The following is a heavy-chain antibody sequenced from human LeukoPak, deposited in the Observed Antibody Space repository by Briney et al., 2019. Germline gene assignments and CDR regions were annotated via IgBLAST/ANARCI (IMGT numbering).Heavy chain of an antibody. V-gene: IGHV3-7*01. Sequence: GGSLRLSCAASGLTFSSYWMSWVRQAPGKGLEWVANIKQDGSEKYYVDSVKGRFTISRDNAKNSLYLQMNSLRAEDTAVYYCARDGSVVAAPGDYWGQGTLVTVSS. CDR3: ARDGSVVAAPGDY. CDR1: GLTFSSYW. D-gene: IGHD2-15*01. CDR2: IKQDGSEK. J-gene: IGHJ4*02.